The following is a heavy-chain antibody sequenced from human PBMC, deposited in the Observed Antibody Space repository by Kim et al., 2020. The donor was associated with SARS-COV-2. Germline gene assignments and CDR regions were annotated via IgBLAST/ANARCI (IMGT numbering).Heavy chain of an antibody. CDR1: GFTFSSYE. Sequence: GGSLRLSCAASGFTFSSYEMNWVRQAPGKGLEWVSYISSSGSTIYYADSVKGRFTISRDNAKNSLYLQMNSLRAEDTAVYYCASLTPGFEYSSSSFDYWGQGTLVTVSS. V-gene: IGHV3-48*03. J-gene: IGHJ4*02. CDR2: ISSSGSTI. D-gene: IGHD6-6*01. CDR3: ASLTPGFEYSSSSFDY.